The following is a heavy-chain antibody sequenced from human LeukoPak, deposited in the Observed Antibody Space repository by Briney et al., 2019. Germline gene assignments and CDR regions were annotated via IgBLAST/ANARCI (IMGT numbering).Heavy chain of an antibody. J-gene: IGHJ4*02. V-gene: IGHV3-48*01. CDR2: IGPGGSPI. CDR1: GFTFTFSSYG. Sequence: PGGSLRHSCAASGFTFTFSSYGMSWVRQVPGKGPEWVSYIGPGGSPIDYADSVKGRFTISRDNAKNSLYLQMNSLRAEDTAIYYCASGRGMNSGQGTLVTVSS. D-gene: IGHD6-13*01. CDR3: ASGRGMN.